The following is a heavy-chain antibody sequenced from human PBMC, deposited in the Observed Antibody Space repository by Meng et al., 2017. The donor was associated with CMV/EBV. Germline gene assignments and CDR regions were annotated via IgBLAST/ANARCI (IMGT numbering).Heavy chain of an antibody. D-gene: IGHD2-8*02. CDR2: IKQDGSEK. J-gene: IGHJ6*02. CDR1: GFTFSSYW. Sequence: GESLKISCAASGFTFSSYWMSWVRQAPGKGLEWVANIKQDGSEKYYVDSVKGRFTISRDNAKNSLYLQMNSLRAEDTAVYYCATELVADYYYYYGMDVWGQGTTVTAP. V-gene: IGHV3-7*01. CDR3: ATELVADYYYYYGMDV.